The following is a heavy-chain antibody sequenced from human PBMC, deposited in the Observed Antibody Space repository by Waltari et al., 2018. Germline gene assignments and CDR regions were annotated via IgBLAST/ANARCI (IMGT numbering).Heavy chain of an antibody. CDR2: INAGNGNT. J-gene: IGHJ4*02. D-gene: IGHD3-16*01. CDR3: ARGGETWPFDY. V-gene: IGHV1-3*03. CDR1: GYTFTSYA. Sequence: QVQLVQSGAEVKKPGASVKVSCKASGYTFTSYAMHWVRQAPGQRLEWMGWINAGNGNTKYSQEVQGRVTITRDTSASTAYMELSSLRSEDMAVYYCARGGETWPFDYWGQGTLVTVSS.